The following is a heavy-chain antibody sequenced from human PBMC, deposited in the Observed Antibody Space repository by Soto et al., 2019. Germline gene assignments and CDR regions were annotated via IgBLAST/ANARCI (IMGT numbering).Heavy chain of an antibody. Sequence: PSETLSLTCAVYGGSFSGYYWSWIRQPPGKGLEWIGEINHSGSTNYNPSLKSRVTISADTSKNQFSLKLSSVTAADTAVYYCARALVGSGSSGSYYPHRYYYYYYGMDVWGQGTTVTVSS. V-gene: IGHV4-34*01. CDR3: ARALVGSGSSGSYYPHRYYYYYYGMDV. CDR2: INHSGST. CDR1: GGSFSGYY. D-gene: IGHD3-10*01. J-gene: IGHJ6*02.